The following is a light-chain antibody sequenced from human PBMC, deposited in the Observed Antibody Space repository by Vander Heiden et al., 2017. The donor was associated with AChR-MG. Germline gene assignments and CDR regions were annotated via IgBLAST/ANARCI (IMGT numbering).Light chain of an antibody. CDR2: KTS. V-gene: IGKV1-5*03. Sequence: DIQITQSPSTVSASVGDTVTITCRASQGLTDWVAWYQQKPGKAPKFLIYKTSNLESGVPSRFSGSGSGTEFTLTISSLQPDDFATYYFHQYNTFVFGHGTKVDVK. CDR1: QGLTDW. J-gene: IGKJ3*01. CDR3: HQYNTFV.